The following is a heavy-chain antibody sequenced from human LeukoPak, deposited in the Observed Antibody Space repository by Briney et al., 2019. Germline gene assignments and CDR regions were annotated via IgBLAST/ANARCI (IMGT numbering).Heavy chain of an antibody. D-gene: IGHD4-23*01. CDR2: ISSSSSTI. CDR3: VGPTVVTPLNY. J-gene: IGHJ4*02. Sequence: GGSLRLSCAASGFTFSSYSMNWVRQAPGKGLEWVSYISSSSSTIYYADSVKGRFTISRDNAKNSLYLQMNSLRAEDTAVYYCVGPTVVTPLNYWGQGTLVTVSS. V-gene: IGHV3-48*04. CDR1: GFTFSSYS.